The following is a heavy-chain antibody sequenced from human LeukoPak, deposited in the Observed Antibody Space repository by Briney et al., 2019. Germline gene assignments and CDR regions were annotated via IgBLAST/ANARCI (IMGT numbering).Heavy chain of an antibody. CDR3: ARDNGRYGMDV. J-gene: IGHJ6*02. CDR1: GGSISSGGYY. Sequence: PSETLSLTCTVSGGSISSGGYYWSWIRQHPGNGLEWIGYIYYSGSTYYNPSLKSRVTISVDTSKNQFSLKLSSVTAADTAVYYCARDNGRYGMDVWGQGTTVTVSS. D-gene: IGHD3-16*02. V-gene: IGHV4-31*03. CDR2: IYYSGST.